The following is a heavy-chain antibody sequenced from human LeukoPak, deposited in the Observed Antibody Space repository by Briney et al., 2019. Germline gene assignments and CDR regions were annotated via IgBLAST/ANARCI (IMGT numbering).Heavy chain of an antibody. CDR1: GYSISSGYY. D-gene: IGHD3-3*01. V-gene: IGHV4-38-2*02. J-gene: IGHJ3*02. CDR2: IYHSGNT. Sequence: PSETLSLTCTVSGYSISSGYYWGWIRQPPGKGLEWIGSIYHSGNTYYNPSLKSRVTISVDTSKNQFSLKLSSVTAADTAVYYCARESTYDFWSGYYSFDAFDIWGQGTMVTVSS. CDR3: ARESTYDFWSGYYSFDAFDI.